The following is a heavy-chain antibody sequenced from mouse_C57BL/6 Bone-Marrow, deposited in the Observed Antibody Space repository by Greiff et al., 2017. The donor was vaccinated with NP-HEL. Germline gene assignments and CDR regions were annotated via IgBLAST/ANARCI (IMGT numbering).Heavy chain of an antibody. J-gene: IGHJ3*01. Sequence: VQLQQSGAELVRPGTSVKVSCKASGYAFTNYLIEWVKQRPGQGLEWIGVINPGSGGTNYNEKFKGKATLTADKSSSTAYMQLSSLTSEDSAVYFCARSMVTTWGQGTLVTVSA. CDR3: ARSMVTT. D-gene: IGHD2-2*01. V-gene: IGHV1-54*01. CDR2: INPGSGGT. CDR1: GYAFTNYL.